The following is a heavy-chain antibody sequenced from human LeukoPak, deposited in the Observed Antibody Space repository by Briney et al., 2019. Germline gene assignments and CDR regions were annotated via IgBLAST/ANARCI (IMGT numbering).Heavy chain of an antibody. V-gene: IGHV1-46*01. CDR2: XXXXGVST. CDR3: ARDRLDCSSTSCYVYGMDV. J-gene: IGHJ6*04. D-gene: IGHD2-2*01. Sequence: RXXPGXXLEGMGXXXXXGVSTNYAQKFQGRVTMTRDTSTSTVYMELSSLRSEDTAVYYCARDRLDCSSTSCYVYGMDVWGKGTTVTVSS.